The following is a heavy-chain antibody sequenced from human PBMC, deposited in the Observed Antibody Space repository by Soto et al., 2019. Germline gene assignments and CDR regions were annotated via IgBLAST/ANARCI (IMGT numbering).Heavy chain of an antibody. Sequence: GESLKISCKGSGYSFSIPWIAWVRQMPGKGLEWMGIINPGDSDTRYSPSFQGQVTISADKSISTAYLQWSSLKASDTAMYYCARRSGIQDWYFDLWGRGSLVTVSS. CDR2: INPGDSDT. CDR3: ARRSGIQDWYFDL. CDR1: GYSFSIPW. J-gene: IGHJ2*01. V-gene: IGHV5-51*01.